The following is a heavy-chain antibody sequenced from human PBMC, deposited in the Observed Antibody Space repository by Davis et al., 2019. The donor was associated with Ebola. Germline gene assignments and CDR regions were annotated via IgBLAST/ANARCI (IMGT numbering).Heavy chain of an antibody. CDR2: ISYDGSNK. J-gene: IGHJ6*02. D-gene: IGHD1-14*01. CDR3: AKARTPTYYYGMDV. CDR1: GFTFSSYG. Sequence: GESLKISCAASGFTFSSYGMHWVRQAPGKGLEWVAVISYDGSNKYYTDSVKGRFTISRDNSKNTLYLQMNSLRAEDTAVYYCAKARTPTYYYGMDVWGQGTTVTVSS. V-gene: IGHV3-30*18.